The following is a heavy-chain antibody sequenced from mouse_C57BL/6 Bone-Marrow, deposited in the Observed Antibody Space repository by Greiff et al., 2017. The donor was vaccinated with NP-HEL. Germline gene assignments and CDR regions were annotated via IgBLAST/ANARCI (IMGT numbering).Heavy chain of an antibody. D-gene: IGHD2-3*01. CDR2: IHPNSGST. Sequence: QVQLQQPGAELVKPGASVKLSCKASGYTFTSYWMHWVKQRPGQGLEWIGMIHPNSGSTNYNEKFKSKATLTVDKSSSTAYMQLSSLTSEDSAGSYCAVYDSYYGRFYAMDYWGQGTSVTVSS. J-gene: IGHJ4*01. CDR1: GYTFTSYW. V-gene: IGHV1-64*01. CDR3: AVYDSYYGRFYAMDY.